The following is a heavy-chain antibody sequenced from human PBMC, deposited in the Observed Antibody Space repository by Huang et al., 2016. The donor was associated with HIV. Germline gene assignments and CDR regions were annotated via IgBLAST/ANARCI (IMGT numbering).Heavy chain of an antibody. CDR3: ATATPMLGESGGWSGKVVITENVPYVD. D-gene: IGHD3-22*01. J-gene: IGHJ4*02. CDR2: LVPMLVSA. Sequence: QVHLVQSGAEVKKPGSSVKVSCKASGDSFTSLPINWVRQAPGQGLEWREGLVPMLVSANYAKKVRGRVTISADESTSTSYMELSRLRSDDTAMYYCATATPMLGESGGWSGKVVITENVPYVDWGQGTLVTVSS. V-gene: IGHV1-69*01. CDR1: GDSFTSLP.